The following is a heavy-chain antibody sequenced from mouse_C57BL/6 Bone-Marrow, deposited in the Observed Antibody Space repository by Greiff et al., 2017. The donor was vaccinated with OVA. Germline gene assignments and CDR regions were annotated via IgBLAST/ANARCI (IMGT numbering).Heavy chain of an antibody. J-gene: IGHJ3*01. CDR2: ISGGGGNT. D-gene: IGHD1-1*01. CDR1: GFTFSSYT. V-gene: IGHV5-9*01. Sequence: EVKLVEPGGGLVKPGGSLKLSCAASGFTFSSYTMSWVRQTPERRLEWVATISGGGGNTYYPDSVKGRFTISRDNAKNTLYLQLSSLRSEDTALYYCAVHLGLAYYYGSAWFAYWGQGTLVTVSA. CDR3: AVHLGLAYYYGSAWFAY.